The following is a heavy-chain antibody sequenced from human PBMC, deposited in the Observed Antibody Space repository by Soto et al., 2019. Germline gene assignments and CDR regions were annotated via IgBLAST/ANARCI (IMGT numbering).Heavy chain of an antibody. D-gene: IGHD2-15*01. CDR3: ARPRGYGSDC. CDR2: IYWDDDK. J-gene: IGHJ4*02. V-gene: IGHV2-5*02. Sequence: QITLKESGPTLVKPTQTLALTCTFSGFSLDTSGMSVGWIRQPPGKALEWLALIYWDDDKLYSPSLKSRLIITKDTSQSKGVLTMTNMDPGDTAPYCCARPRGYGSDCGGQGTLVTVSS. CDR1: GFSLDTSGMS.